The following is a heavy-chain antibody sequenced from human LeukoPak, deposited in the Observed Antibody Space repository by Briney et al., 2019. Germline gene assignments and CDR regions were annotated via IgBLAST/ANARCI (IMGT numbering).Heavy chain of an antibody. CDR3: ARHMVGSSASSRRAFDI. CDR2: IYHSGST. CDR1: GYSISSGYY. Sequence: PSETLSLTCAVSGYSISSGYYWGWIRQPPGKGLEWIGSIYHSGSTYYNPSLKSRVTISVDTSKNQFSLRLSSVTAADPAVYYCARHMVGSSASSRRAFDIWGQGTMVTVSS. J-gene: IGHJ3*02. D-gene: IGHD2-21*01. V-gene: IGHV4-38-2*01.